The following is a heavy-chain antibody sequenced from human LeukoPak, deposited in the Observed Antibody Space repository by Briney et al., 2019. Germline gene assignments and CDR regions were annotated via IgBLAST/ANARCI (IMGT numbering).Heavy chain of an antibody. J-gene: IGHJ6*02. D-gene: IGHD5-12*01. CDR1: GFTFSSYW. V-gene: IGHV3-7*01. Sequence: PGGSLRLSCAASGFTFSSYWMSWVRQAPGKGLEWVANIKQDGSEEYYVDSVKGRFTIPRDNAKNSLYLQMNSLRAEDTAVYYCARERGYAYYYYGMDVWGQGTTVTVSS. CDR2: IKQDGSEE. CDR3: ARERGYAYYYYGMDV.